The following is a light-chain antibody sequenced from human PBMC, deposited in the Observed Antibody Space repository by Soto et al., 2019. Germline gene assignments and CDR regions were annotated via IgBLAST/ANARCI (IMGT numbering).Light chain of an antibody. CDR3: QQYGNSPPLT. J-gene: IGKJ4*01. CDR1: QSVSSH. V-gene: IGKV3-20*01. CDR2: GAS. Sequence: EIVLTQSPGTLSLSPGERATLSCRASQSVSSHLAWYQQRPGQAPRLLIYGASSRATGIPDRFSCSGSGTDFTLTISRLEPEDFALYYCQQYGNSPPLTFGGGTKVEIK.